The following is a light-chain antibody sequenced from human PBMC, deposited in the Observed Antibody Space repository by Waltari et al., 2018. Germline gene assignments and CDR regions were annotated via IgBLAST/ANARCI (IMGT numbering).Light chain of an antibody. CDR2: DAS. J-gene: IGKJ4*01. CDR1: QSVSSY. V-gene: IGKV3-11*01. Sequence: EIVLTQSPATLSLSPGESATLSCRASQSVSSYLAWYQQKPGQAPRLLIYDASNRATGIPPRFSGSGSGTDFTLTISSLEPEDFAVYYCQQRRNWPLTFGGGTKVEIK. CDR3: QQRRNWPLT.